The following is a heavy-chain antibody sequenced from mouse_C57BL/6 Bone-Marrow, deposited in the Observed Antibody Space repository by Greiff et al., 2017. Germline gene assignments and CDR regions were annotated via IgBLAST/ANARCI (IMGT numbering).Heavy chain of an antibody. D-gene: IGHD1-1*01. Sequence: QVHVKQSGAELARPGASVKLSCKASGYTFTSYGISWVKQRTGQGLEWIGEIYPRSGNTYYNEKFKGKATLTADKSSSTAYMELRSLTSEDSAVYFCARGYYYGSRYAMDYWGQGTSVTVSS. J-gene: IGHJ4*01. CDR2: IYPRSGNT. V-gene: IGHV1-81*01. CDR3: ARGYYYGSRYAMDY. CDR1: GYTFTSYG.